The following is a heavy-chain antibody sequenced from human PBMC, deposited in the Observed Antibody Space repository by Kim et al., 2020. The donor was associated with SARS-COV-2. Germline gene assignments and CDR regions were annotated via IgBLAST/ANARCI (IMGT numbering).Heavy chain of an antibody. CDR3: ASWGGYYGSGSYYNGWFDP. Sequence: SVKVSCKASGGTFSSYAISWVRQAPGQGLEWMGGIIPIFGTANYAQKFQGRVTITADESTITAYMELSSLRSEDTAVYYCASWGGYYGSGSYYNGWFDPWGQGTLVTVSS. V-gene: IGHV1-69*13. CDR2: IIPIFGTA. CDR1: GGTFSSYA. D-gene: IGHD3-10*01. J-gene: IGHJ5*02.